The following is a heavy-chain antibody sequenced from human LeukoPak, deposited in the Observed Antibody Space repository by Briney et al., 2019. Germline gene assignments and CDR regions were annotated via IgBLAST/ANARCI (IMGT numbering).Heavy chain of an antibody. CDR3: ARWGIGHYDSSGYYGYFDL. D-gene: IGHD3-22*01. CDR1: GGSISSSNW. Sequence: PSGTLSLTCAVSGGSISSSNWWSWVRQPPGKGLEWIGEIYHSGSTNYNPSLKSRVTISVDKSKNQFSLKLSSVTAADTAVYYCARWGIGHYDSSGYYGYFDLWGRGTLVTVSS. J-gene: IGHJ2*01. V-gene: IGHV4-4*02. CDR2: IYHSGST.